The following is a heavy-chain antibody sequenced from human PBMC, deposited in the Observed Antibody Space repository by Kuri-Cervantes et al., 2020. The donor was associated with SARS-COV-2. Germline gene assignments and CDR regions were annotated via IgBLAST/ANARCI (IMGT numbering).Heavy chain of an antibody. J-gene: IGHJ5*02. CDR2: IYYSGST. CDR1: GVSISSHY. CDR3: VTLPRSGRSQRWFSVWFDP. V-gene: IGHV4-59*11. D-gene: IGHD3-10*01. Sequence: SETLSLTCTVSGVSISSHYWGWIRQPPGRGLEWIGYIYYSGSTNYNPSLKSRVTISVDTSKNQFSLKLSSVTAEDTAVYFCVTLPRSGRSQRWFSVWFDPWGQGTLVTVSS.